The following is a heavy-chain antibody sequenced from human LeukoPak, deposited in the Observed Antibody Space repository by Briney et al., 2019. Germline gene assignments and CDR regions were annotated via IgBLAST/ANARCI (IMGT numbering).Heavy chain of an antibody. CDR2: INHSGST. CDR1: GGSFSGYY. Sequence: SETLSLTCAVYGGSFSGYYWSWIRQPPGKGLEWIGEINHSGSTNYNPSLKSRVTISVDTSENQFSLKLSSVTAADTAVYYCARAGRFTAAAGYWGQGTLVTVSS. CDR3: ARAGRFTAAAGY. V-gene: IGHV4-34*01. D-gene: IGHD6-13*01. J-gene: IGHJ4*02.